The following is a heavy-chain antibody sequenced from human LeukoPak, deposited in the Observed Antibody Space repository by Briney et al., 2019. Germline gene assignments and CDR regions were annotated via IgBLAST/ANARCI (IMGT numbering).Heavy chain of an antibody. Sequence: QPGGSLRLSCAASGFTFSSYGMHWVRQAPGKGLEWVAVISYDGSNTYYADSVKGRFTISRDNSKNMLYLQMNSLRAEDTAVYYCAKPHYYGSRSYMDYWGQGTLVTVSS. J-gene: IGHJ4*02. V-gene: IGHV3-30*18. CDR1: GFTFSSYG. CDR3: AKPHYYGSRSYMDY. CDR2: ISYDGSNT. D-gene: IGHD3-10*01.